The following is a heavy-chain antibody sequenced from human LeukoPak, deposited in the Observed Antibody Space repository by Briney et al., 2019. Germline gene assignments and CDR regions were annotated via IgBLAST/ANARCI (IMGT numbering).Heavy chain of an antibody. J-gene: IGHJ4*02. V-gene: IGHV3-9*01. D-gene: IGHD4-23*01. CDR2: ISWSSGSI. CDR1: GFTFDDYA. Sequence: GGSLRLSCAASGFTFDDYAMHWVRHAPGKGLEWVSGISWSSGSIGYADSVKGRFTISRDNAKNSLYLQMNSLRAEDTALYYCAKDSGNSYYFDYWGQGTLVTVSS. CDR3: AKDSGNSYYFDY.